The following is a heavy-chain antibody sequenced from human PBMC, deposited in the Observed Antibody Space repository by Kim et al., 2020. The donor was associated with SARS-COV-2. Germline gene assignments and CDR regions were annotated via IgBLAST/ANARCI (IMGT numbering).Heavy chain of an antibody. V-gene: IGHV4-34*01. CDR3: ARVTYYYDSSGYPAEYFQH. D-gene: IGHD3-22*01. Sequence: SETLSLTCAVYGGSFSGYYWSWIRQPPGKGLEWIGEINHSGSTNYNPSLKSRVTISVDTSKNQFSLKLSSVTAADTAVYYCARVTYYYDSSGYPAEYFQHWGQGTLVTVSS. CDR2: INHSGST. J-gene: IGHJ1*01. CDR1: GGSFSGYY.